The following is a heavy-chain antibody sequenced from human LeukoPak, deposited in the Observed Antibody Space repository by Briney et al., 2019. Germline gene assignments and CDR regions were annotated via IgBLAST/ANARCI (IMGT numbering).Heavy chain of an antibody. D-gene: IGHD3-22*01. CDR1: GYTFTSYG. CDR2: ISAYNGNT. CDR3: ARDENYYDSSGYYDY. V-gene: IGHV1-18*01. Sequence: ASVKVSXKASGYTFTSYGISWVRQAPGQGLEWMGWISAYNGNTNYAQKLQGRVTMTTDTSTSTAYMELRSLRSDDTAVYYCARDENYYDSSGYYDYWGQGTLVTVSS. J-gene: IGHJ4*02.